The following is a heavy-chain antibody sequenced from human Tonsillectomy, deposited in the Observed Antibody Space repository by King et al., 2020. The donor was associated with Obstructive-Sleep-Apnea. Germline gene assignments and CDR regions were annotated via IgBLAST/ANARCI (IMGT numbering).Heavy chain of an antibody. Sequence: VQLVESGGGVVQPGRSLRLSCAASGFTFSSYGMHWVRQAPGKGLEWVAVIGYDGSNKYYADSVKGRFTISRDNSKNTLYLQMNSLRAEDTAVYYCARDSGYDSSAPDAFDIWGQGTMVTVSS. J-gene: IGHJ3*02. CDR3: ARDSGYDSSAPDAFDI. V-gene: IGHV3-33*01. CDR2: IGYDGSNK. CDR1: GFTFSSYG. D-gene: IGHD3-22*01.